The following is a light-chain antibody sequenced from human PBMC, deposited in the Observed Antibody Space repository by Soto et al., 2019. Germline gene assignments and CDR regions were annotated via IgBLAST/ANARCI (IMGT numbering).Light chain of an antibody. CDR1: SSDVGGYNY. J-gene: IGLJ2*01. CDR3: CSYAGSYTYVV. Sequence: QSALTQPRSVPGSPGQSVTISCTGTSSDVGGYNYVSWYQQHPGKAPKLMIYDVSKRPSGVPDRFSGSKPGNTASLTISGLQAEDEADYYCCSYAGSYTYVVFGGGTQLTVL. V-gene: IGLV2-11*01. CDR2: DVS.